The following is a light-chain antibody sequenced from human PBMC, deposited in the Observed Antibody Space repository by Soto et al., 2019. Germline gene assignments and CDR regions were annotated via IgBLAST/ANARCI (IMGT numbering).Light chain of an antibody. J-gene: IGLJ2*01. Sequence: QAVVTQPPSVSGAPGQRVTISCTGSSSNIGAGYDVQWYQQLPGTAPKLIIYGNSNRPSGVPDRFSGSKSGTSASLAITWLQAEDEADYYCQSYDSSLSVLFGGGTKLTVL. CDR1: SSNIGAGYD. CDR3: QSYDSSLSVL. CDR2: GNS. V-gene: IGLV1-40*01.